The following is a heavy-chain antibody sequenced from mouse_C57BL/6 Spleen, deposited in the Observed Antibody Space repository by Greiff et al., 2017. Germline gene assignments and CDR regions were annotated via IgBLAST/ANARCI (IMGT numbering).Heavy chain of an antibody. Sequence: QVQLKQSGAELVKPGASVKISCKASGYAFSSYWMNWVKQRPGKGLEWIGQIYPGDGDTNYNGKFKGKATLTADKSSSTAYMQRSSLTSEDSAVYVCARRGGDYYAMDYWGQGTSVTVSS. CDR1: GYAFSSYW. D-gene: IGHD3-3*01. CDR3: ARRGGDYYAMDY. CDR2: IYPGDGDT. J-gene: IGHJ4*01. V-gene: IGHV1-80*01.